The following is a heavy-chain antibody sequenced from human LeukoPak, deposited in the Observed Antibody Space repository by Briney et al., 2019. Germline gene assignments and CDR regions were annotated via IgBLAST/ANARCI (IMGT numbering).Heavy chain of an antibody. Sequence: SETLSLTCTVSGGSTSSYYWSWIRQPPGKGLEWIGYIYYSGSTNYNPSLKSRVTISVDTSKNQFSLKLSSVTAADTAVYYCARGGYYDSSGYYPFDYWGQGTLVTVSS. CDR1: GGSTSSYY. D-gene: IGHD3-22*01. V-gene: IGHV4-59*01. CDR3: ARGGYYDSSGYYPFDY. CDR2: IYYSGST. J-gene: IGHJ4*02.